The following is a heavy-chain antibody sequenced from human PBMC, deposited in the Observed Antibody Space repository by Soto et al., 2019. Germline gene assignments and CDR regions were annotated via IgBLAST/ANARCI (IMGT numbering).Heavy chain of an antibody. CDR2: IYHSGST. V-gene: IGHV4-4*01. CDR1: GGSISSCNW. CDR3: ARDSGSYYYRMDV. D-gene: IGHD1-26*01. Sequence: AETLSLTGAVSGGSISSCNWWSWVRLLPGKGLKWMGEIYHSGSTNYNPSLKRRVTITVAESKNQFSLKLRSVTAADTAVFCCARDSGSYYYRMDVWGQGTTVTVSS. J-gene: IGHJ6*01.